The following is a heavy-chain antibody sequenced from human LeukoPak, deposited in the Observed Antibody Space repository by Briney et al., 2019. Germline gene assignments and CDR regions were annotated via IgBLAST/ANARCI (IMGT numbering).Heavy chain of an antibody. V-gene: IGHV4-39*01. CDR1: GGSMTSIHYY. CDR2: IYYFGST. Sequence: SETLSLTCTVSGGSMTSIHYYWGWIRQPPGKGLEWIGNIYYFGSTYYNPSLRSRVTMSVDTSKNQFSLKLSSVTAADTALYYCARMTCGGGTWWWFFPWGQGTLVTLSS. CDR3: ARMTCGGGTWWWFFP. D-gene: IGHD2-15*01. J-gene: IGHJ5*02.